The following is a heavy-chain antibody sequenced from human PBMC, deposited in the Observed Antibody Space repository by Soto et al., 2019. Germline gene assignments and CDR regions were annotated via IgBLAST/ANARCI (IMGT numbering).Heavy chain of an antibody. CDR3: ARDQGRVAVAGTSPYWYFDL. CDR2: IIPIFGTA. D-gene: IGHD6-19*01. V-gene: IGHV1-69*12. Sequence: QVQLVQSGAEVKKPGSSVKVSCKASGGTFSSYAISWVRQAPGQGLEWMGGIIPIFGTANYAQKFQGRVTITADEFTSTAYMELSSLRSEDTAVYYCARDQGRVAVAGTSPYWYFDLWGRGTLVTVSS. CDR1: GGTFSSYA. J-gene: IGHJ2*01.